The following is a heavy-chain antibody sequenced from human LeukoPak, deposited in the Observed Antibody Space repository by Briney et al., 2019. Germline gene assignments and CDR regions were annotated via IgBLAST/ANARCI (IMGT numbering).Heavy chain of an antibody. J-gene: IGHJ3*02. V-gene: IGHV1-3*01. CDR3: ASDAFDI. Sequence: GASVKVSCKASGYPFTSYAMYWVRQAPGQRLEWMGWINADNGDTRYSQKLQGRVTMTGDTSASTTYMELSNLRSEDTAVYYCASDAFDIWGQGTMVTVTS. CDR2: INADNGDT. CDR1: GYPFTSYA.